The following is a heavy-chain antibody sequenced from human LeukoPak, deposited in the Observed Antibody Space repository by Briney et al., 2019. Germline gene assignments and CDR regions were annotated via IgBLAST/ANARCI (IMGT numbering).Heavy chain of an antibody. CDR1: GFTFSSYA. Sequence: PGGSLRLSCAASGFTFSSYAMSWVRQAPGKGLEWVANIKQDGSQRYYVDSVRGRFTISRDNAKNSLFLQMNGLRAEDTAVYYCAKDPPYFGGNSNAFDIWGQGTMVTVSS. V-gene: IGHV3-7*03. J-gene: IGHJ3*02. CDR2: IKQDGSQR. CDR3: AKDPPYFGGNSNAFDI. D-gene: IGHD4-23*01.